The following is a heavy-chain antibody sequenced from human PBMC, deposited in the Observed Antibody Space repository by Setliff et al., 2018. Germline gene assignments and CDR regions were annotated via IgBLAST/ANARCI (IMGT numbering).Heavy chain of an antibody. J-gene: IGHJ3*02. CDR2: IRSKAYGGTT. CDR3: TRQDYLKAFDI. CDR1: GFSFSSYG. V-gene: IGHV3-49*03. D-gene: IGHD3-10*01. Sequence: GGSLRLSCAASGFSFSSYGMSWFRQAPGKGLEWVGFIRSKAYGGTTEYAASVKGRFTISRDDSKSIAYLQMNSLKTEDTAVNYCTRQDYLKAFDIWGQGTMVTVSS.